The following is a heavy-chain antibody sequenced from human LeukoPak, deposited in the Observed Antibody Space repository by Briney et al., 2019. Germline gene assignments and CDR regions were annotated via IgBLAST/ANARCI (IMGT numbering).Heavy chain of an antibody. CDR1: GFTFSDYS. Sequence: GGSLRLSCAASGFTFSDYSMNWVRQAPGKGLEWSSYIGIDSGNTNYADSVKGRFTISRDKAKNSLYLQMNSLRVEDTAVYYCARDYKYAFDNWGQGTLVTVSS. D-gene: IGHD5-24*01. CDR2: IGIDSGNT. CDR3: ARDYKYAFDN. V-gene: IGHV3-48*01. J-gene: IGHJ4*02.